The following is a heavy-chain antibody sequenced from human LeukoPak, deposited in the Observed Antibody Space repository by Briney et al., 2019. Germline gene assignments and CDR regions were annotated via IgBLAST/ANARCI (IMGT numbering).Heavy chain of an antibody. CDR3: ARDSSGWYDH. CDR1: GFTVSTNY. D-gene: IGHD6-19*01. V-gene: IGHV3-53*01. J-gene: IGHJ5*02. CDR2: IYAGGTT. Sequence: PGGSLRLSCAASGFTVSTNYMSWVRQAPGRGLGWVSVIYAGGTTYYADSVRGRFTISRDNSKNTLYLQMNSLRDEDTAVYYCARDSSGWYDHWGQGTLVTVSS.